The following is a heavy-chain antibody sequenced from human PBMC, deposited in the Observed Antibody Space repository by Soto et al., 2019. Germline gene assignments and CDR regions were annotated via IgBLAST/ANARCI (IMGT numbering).Heavy chain of an antibody. J-gene: IGHJ3*02. D-gene: IGHD2-2*03. V-gene: IGHV3-30*18. Sequence: QVQLVESGGGVVQPGRSLRLSCAASGFTFSSYGMHWVRQAPGKGLEWVAVISYDGSNKYYADSVKGRFTISRDNSKNTLYLQMNSLRAEDTAVYYCAKERMEWITAAAFNIWGQGTMVTVSS. CDR3: AKERMEWITAAAFNI. CDR1: GFTFSSYG. CDR2: ISYDGSNK.